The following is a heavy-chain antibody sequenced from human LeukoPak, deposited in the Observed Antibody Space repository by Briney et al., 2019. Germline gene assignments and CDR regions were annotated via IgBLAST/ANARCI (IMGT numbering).Heavy chain of an antibody. V-gene: IGHV3-74*01. CDR1: GFTFNNFW. D-gene: IGHD5-18*01. Sequence: PGGSLRLSCTASGFTFNNFWLHWVRPTPRKGVVWVSRISKDGSTTNFADSVKGRFTISRDNAKNTLYLQMNSLTAEDTALYYCARGASSGYRIDYWGQGTLVPVSA. CDR2: ISKDGSTT. J-gene: IGHJ4*02. CDR3: ARGASSGYRIDY.